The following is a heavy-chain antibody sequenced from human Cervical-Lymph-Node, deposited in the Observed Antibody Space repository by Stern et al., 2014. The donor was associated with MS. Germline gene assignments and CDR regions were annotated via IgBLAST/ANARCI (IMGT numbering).Heavy chain of an antibody. V-gene: IGHV1-46*01. CDR3: ARDLGLYSSSWFGYYYYGMDV. D-gene: IGHD6-13*01. CDR2: INPRGGST. CDR1: GYTFTSYY. J-gene: IGHJ6*02. Sequence: QVQLVQSGAEVKKPGASVKVSCKASGYTFTSYYMHWVRQAPGQGLEWMGIINPRGGSTSYAQKFQGRVTMTRDTSTSTVYMELSSLRSEDTAVYYCARDLGLYSSSWFGYYYYGMDVWGQGTTVTVSS.